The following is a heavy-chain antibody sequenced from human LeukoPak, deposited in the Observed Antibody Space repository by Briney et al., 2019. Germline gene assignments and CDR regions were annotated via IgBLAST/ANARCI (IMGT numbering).Heavy chain of an antibody. Sequence: GGSLRLSCAASGFTFSNYWMSWVRQAPGKGLEWVANIKQDGSEKYYVDSVQGRFTFSRDTAKKSLHLQMNSLRAEDTAVYYCARDIPRPYYYGSGSYAFDYWGQGTLVTVSS. CDR3: ARDIPRPYYYGSGSYAFDY. D-gene: IGHD3-10*01. J-gene: IGHJ4*02. CDR1: GFTFSNYW. CDR2: IKQDGSEK. V-gene: IGHV3-7*01.